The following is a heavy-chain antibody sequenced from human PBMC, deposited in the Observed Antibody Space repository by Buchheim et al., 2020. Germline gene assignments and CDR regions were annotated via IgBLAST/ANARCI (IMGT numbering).Heavy chain of an antibody. V-gene: IGHV4-31*03. J-gene: IGHJ6*02. CDR1: GGSISSGGYY. D-gene: IGHD3-3*01. Sequence: QVQLQESGPGLVKPSQTLSLTCTVSGGSISSGGYYWSWIRQHPGKGLEWIGYIYYSGSTYYNPSLKSRVTISLDTYKNPSSLKLSSVTAADTAVYYCARAYYDFWSGYLPGDYGMDVWGQGTT. CDR3: ARAYYDFWSGYLPGDYGMDV. CDR2: IYYSGST.